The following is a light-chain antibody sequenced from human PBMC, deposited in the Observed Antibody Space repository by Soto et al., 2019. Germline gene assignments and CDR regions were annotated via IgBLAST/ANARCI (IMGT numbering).Light chain of an antibody. J-gene: IGKJ5*01. CDR3: QQYNNWPIT. Sequence: EIVMTQSAATLSVSPGERATLSWGASQSVSSNLAWYQQKPGQAPRLLIYGASTRATGIPATFSGSGYGTEFNLTISSLQSEDFAVYYCQQYNNWPITFGQGTRLEIK. V-gene: IGKV3-15*01. CDR2: GAS. CDR1: QSVSSN.